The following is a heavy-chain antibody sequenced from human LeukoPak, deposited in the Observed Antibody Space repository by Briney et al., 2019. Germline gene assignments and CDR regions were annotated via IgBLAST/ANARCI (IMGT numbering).Heavy chain of an antibody. CDR2: INWNGGST. J-gene: IGHJ3*02. D-gene: IGHD6-13*01. V-gene: IGHV3-20*04. CDR3: ARNRSSWYPVSGSDGYDI. Sequence: PGGSLRLSCAASGFTFDDYGMSWVRQAPGKGLEWVSGINWNGGSTGYADSVKGRFTISRDNAKNSLYLQMNSLRAEDTALYYCARNRSSWYPVSGSDGYDIWGQGTMVTVSS. CDR1: GFTFDDYG.